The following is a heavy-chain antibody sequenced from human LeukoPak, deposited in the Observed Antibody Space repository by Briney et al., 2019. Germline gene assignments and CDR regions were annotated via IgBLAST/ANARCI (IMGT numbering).Heavy chain of an antibody. CDR1: GFTFSSYA. Sequence: PGGSLRLSCAASGFTFSSYAMSWVRQAPGKGLEWVSAISGSGGSTYYADSVKGRFTISRDNSKNTLYPQMNSLRAEDTAVYYCAKRYCSSTSCYYDYWGQGTLVTVSS. D-gene: IGHD2-2*01. CDR3: AKRYCSSTSCYYDY. CDR2: ISGSGGST. V-gene: IGHV3-23*01. J-gene: IGHJ4*02.